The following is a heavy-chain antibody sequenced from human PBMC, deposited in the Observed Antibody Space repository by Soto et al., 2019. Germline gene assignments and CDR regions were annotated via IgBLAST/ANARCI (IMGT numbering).Heavy chain of an antibody. CDR2: IIPMFGIG. J-gene: IGHJ6*02. CDR1: GGSFSNYA. V-gene: IGHV1-69*01. Sequence: QVQLVQSGAEVKMPGSSVRVSCKASGGSFSNYAISWVRQAPGQGLEWMGGIIPMFGIGNYAEKFLGRVTITAHDATSTSTMELSSLRSEDTAVYFSPRAYRENYFYAMAVWGQGTTVTVPS. D-gene: IGHD1-26*01. CDR3: PRAYRENYFYAMAV.